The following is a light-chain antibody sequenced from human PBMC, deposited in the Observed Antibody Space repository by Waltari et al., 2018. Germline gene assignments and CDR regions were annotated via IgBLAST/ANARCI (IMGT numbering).Light chain of an antibody. CDR2: TTN. J-gene: IGLJ2*01. V-gene: IGLV8-61*01. CDR3: MLYMGSGIYA. CDR1: SGSVTADHY. Sequence: QDVVTQEPSFSVSPGGTVTLTCALTSGSVTADHYPIWYQQTPGQPPRPLIDTTNTRPSGVPDRSSGSILGNKAALTITGAQANDESDYYCMLYMGSGIYAFGGGTKLTVL.